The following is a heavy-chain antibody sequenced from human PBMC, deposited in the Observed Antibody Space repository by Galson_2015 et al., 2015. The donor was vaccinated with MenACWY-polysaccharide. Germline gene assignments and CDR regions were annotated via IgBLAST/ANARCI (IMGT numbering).Heavy chain of an antibody. CDR2: TTASSGNA. D-gene: IGHD2-15*01. CDR1: GYTFTSRD. V-gene: IGHV1-8*01. Sequence: SVKVSCKASGYTFTSRDINWVRQAAGQGLEWMGWTTASSGNAVYAQKFQDRVTLTRDTSTSTVYMELSSLRSEDTSVYYCATGAGVVGDSWGQGTPVTVSS. J-gene: IGHJ4*02. CDR3: ATGAGVVGDS.